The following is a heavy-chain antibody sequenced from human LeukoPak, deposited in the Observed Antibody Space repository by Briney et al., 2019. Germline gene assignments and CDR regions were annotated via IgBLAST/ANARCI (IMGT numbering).Heavy chain of an antibody. CDR2: ISWNSGSI. J-gene: IGHJ4*02. V-gene: IGHV3-9*03. Sequence: GGSLRLSCAASGFTFDDYAMHWVRRAPGKGLEWVSGISWNSGSIGYADSVKGRFTISRDNAKNSLYLQMNSLRAEDMALYYCAKDMSRGGFDYWGQGTLVTVSS. CDR3: AKDMSRGGFDY. D-gene: IGHD3-16*01. CDR1: GFTFDDYA.